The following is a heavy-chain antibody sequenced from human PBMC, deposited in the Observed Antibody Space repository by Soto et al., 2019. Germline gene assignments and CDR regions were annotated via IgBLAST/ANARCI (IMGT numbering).Heavy chain of an antibody. J-gene: IGHJ6*02. CDR2: IYSAGNT. V-gene: IGHV3-66*01. CDR1: GFTFSSYG. D-gene: IGHD1-26*01. Sequence: GGSLRLSCAASGFTFSSYGMHWVRQAPGKGLEWISIIYSAGNTYYADSVKGRFTISRDNSKNTLYLQMNSLGAEDTAVYYCARDFVVGGPTINYYYGMDVWGQGTTVTVSS. CDR3: ARDFVVGGPTINYYYGMDV.